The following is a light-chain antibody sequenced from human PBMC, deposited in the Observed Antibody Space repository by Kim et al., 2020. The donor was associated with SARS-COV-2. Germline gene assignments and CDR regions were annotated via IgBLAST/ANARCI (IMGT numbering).Light chain of an antibody. J-gene: IGKJ5*01. CDR2: DAS. CDR1: QSVRNGY. V-gene: IGKV3-20*01. Sequence: VLTQSPGTLSLSPGERATLSCRASQSVRNGYLAWYQQKPGQAPRLLIYDASSRATGTPDRFSGSGSGTDFTLTISRLEPEDFAVYYCQQYTGSPITFGQGTRLEIK. CDR3: QQYTGSPIT.